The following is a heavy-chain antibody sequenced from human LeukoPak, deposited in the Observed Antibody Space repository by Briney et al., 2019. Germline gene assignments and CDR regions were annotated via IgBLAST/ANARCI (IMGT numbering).Heavy chain of an antibody. D-gene: IGHD3/OR15-3a*01. CDR1: GFTFSSYT. J-gene: IGHJ4*02. CDR3: AKHLNLDYDY. Sequence: GSLRLSCAASGFTFSSYTMSWVRQAPGKGLEWVSIISGSGDNKYHADSVKGRFTTSRDNSKNTLYLQMNSLRAEDTAVYYCAKHLNLDYDYWGQGTLVTVSS. V-gene: IGHV3-23*01. CDR2: ISGSGDNK.